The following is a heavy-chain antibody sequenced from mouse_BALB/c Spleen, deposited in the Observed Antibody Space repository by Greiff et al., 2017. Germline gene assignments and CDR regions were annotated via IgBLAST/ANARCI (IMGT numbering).Heavy chain of an antibody. CDR1: GFTFSSFG. V-gene: IGHV5-17*02. Sequence: DVMLVESGGGLVQPGGSRKLSCAASGFTFSSFGMHWVRQAPEKGLEWVAYISSGSSTIYYADTVKGRFTISRDNPKNTLFLQMTSLRSEDTAMYYCARNLRLPFDYWGQGTTLTVSS. CDR2: ISSGSSTI. J-gene: IGHJ2*01. D-gene: IGHD1-2*01. CDR3: ARNLRLPFDY.